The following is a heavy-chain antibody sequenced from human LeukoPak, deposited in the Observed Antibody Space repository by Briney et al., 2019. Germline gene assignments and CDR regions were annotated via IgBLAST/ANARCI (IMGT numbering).Heavy chain of an antibody. CDR1: GGSVTSGSYY. V-gene: IGHV4-39*01. J-gene: IGHJ4*02. CDR2: INYSGST. D-gene: IGHD3-16*01. CDR3: ARRTWGGSSSHSDS. Sequence: SETLSLTCTISGGSVTSGSYYWAWLRQPPGKGLEWIGNINYSGSTHYNPSLKSRVTIAVDTSRNQFSLKLSYVTAADTAVYYCARRTWGGSSSHSDSWGQGTLLTVSS.